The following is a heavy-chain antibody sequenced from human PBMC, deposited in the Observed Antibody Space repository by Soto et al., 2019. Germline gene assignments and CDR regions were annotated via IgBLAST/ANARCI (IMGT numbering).Heavy chain of an antibody. CDR3: ARDSGWPILNFDN. CDR2: SSYDGRET. D-gene: IGHD3-10*01. CDR1: DFDFSSYG. J-gene: IGHJ4*02. Sequence: GGSLRLSCAASDFDFSSYGINWVRQAPGKGLEWVAASSYDGRETFYADSAKSRFTVSKEMSKNTAFLQMNALRHEDTAVYFCARDSGWPILNFDNWGQVTPVTVSS. V-gene: IGHV3-30*03.